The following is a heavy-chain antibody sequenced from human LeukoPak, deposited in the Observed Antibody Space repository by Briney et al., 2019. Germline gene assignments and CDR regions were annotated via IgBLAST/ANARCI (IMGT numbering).Heavy chain of an antibody. Sequence: GGSLRLSRTTSGFAFSNYAMNWVRQAPGKGPEWGSGISGFNTYYADSVKGRFTIFRDNSKNVLYLQMDRLRAEDTAVYSCAKDVCTSPRCLLYFDSWGQGTLVTVSS. J-gene: IGHJ4*02. CDR2: ISGFNT. D-gene: IGHD2-8*01. CDR3: AKDVCTSPRCLLYFDS. V-gene: IGHV3-23*01. CDR1: GFAFSNYA.